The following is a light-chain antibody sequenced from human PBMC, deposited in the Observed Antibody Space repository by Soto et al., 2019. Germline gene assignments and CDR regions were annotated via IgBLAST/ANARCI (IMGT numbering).Light chain of an antibody. CDR1: QRLLHSNGNTF. CDR3: MQALQTPYT. V-gene: IGKV2-28*01. Sequence: EIVMTQSPPSLTDTSGEPASIXXRSXQRLLHSNGNTFLDWYLQKPGQSPQXXIYLGSNRASGVPDRVSGSEAGTDFTLKISRVEAEDVGVYYCMQALQTPYTFGQGSKVEI. CDR2: LGS. J-gene: IGKJ2*01.